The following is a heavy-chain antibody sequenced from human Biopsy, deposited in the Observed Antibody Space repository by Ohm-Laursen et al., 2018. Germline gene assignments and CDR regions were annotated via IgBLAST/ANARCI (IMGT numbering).Heavy chain of an antibody. CDR1: GGSISSSY. J-gene: IGHJ4*02. CDR2: ISYSGST. D-gene: IGHD3-16*01. V-gene: IGHV4-59*08. Sequence: SETLSLTCSVSGGSISSSYWSWIRQPPGKGLEWIGYISYSGSTSYNPSLKSRVTLSADMSKNHLSLTLSPLTAADTAVYFCAKQWSYYESFTQHYRGDFDYWGQGTLVIVSS. CDR3: AKQWSYYESFTQHYRGDFDY.